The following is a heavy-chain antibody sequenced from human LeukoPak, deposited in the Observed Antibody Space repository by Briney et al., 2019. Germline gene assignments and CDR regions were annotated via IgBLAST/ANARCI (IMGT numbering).Heavy chain of an antibody. CDR2: MNPNSGNT. V-gene: IGHV1-8*01. J-gene: IGHJ6*02. D-gene: IGHD2/OR15-2a*01. CDR3: ARFSDYYYGMDV. Sequence: ASVKVSCKASGYTLTSYDINWVRQATGQGLEWMGWMNPNSGNTGYAQKFQGRVTMTRNTSISTAYMELSSLRSEDTAVYYCARFSDYYYGMDVWGQGTTVTVSS. CDR1: GYTLTSYD.